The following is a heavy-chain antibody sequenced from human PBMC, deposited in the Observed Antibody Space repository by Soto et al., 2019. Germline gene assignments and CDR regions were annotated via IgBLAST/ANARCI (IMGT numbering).Heavy chain of an antibody. J-gene: IGHJ5*02. CDR2: IYPGDSDT. V-gene: IGHV5-51*01. CDR3: ARGDYYDSSGYSYWFDP. D-gene: IGHD3-22*01. CDR1: GYRFTSHW. Sequence: PGESLKISCXGSGYRFTSHWIGWVRQMPGKGLEWMGIIYPGDSDTRYSPSFQGQVTISADKSISTAYLQWSSLKASDTAMYYCARGDYYDSSGYSYWFDPWGQGTLVTVSS.